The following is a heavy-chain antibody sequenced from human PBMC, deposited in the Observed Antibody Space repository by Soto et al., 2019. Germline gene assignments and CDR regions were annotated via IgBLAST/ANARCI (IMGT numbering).Heavy chain of an antibody. D-gene: IGHD3-9*01. CDR1: GFTFSSYG. J-gene: IGHJ6*02. V-gene: IGHV3-30*18. CDR2: ISYDGSNK. Sequence: GGSLRLSCAASGFTFSSYGMHWVRQAPGKGLEWVAVISYDGSNKYYADSVKGRFTISRDNSKNTLYLQMNSLRAEDTAVYYSAKDQYYDILTGPRDYGMDVWGQGTTVTVSS. CDR3: AKDQYYDILTGPRDYGMDV.